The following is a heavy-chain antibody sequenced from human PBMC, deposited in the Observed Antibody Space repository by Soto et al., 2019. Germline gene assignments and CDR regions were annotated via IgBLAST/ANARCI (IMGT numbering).Heavy chain of an antibody. CDR2: ITGSGSDT. CDR3: AKLGSSSWSPHYYFDY. J-gene: IGHJ4*02. Sequence: PGGSLRLSCAASGFTFNNYAMGWVRQAPEKGLEWVSAITGSGSDTYYVDSVKGRFTISRDNSKNTLYLQMNSLRAEDTAVYYCAKLGSSSWSPHYYFDYRAQRTPVTVSS. V-gene: IGHV3-23*01. D-gene: IGHD2-2*01. CDR1: GFTFNNYA.